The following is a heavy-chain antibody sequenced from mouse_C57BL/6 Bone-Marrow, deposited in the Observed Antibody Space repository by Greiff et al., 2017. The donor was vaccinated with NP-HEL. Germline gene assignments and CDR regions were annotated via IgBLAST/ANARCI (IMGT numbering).Heavy chain of an antibody. CDR1: GYTFTSYW. D-gene: IGHD2-1*01. J-gene: IGHJ1*03. V-gene: IGHV1-50*01. CDR3: ARDLLWSLYWYFDG. CDR2: IDPSDSYT. Sequence: QVQLQQPGAELVKPGASVKLSCKASGYTFTSYWMQWVKQRPGQGLEWIGEIDPSDSYTNYNQKFKGKATLTVDTSSSTAYMQLSSLTSEDSAVYYCARDLLWSLYWYFDGWGTGTTVTVSS.